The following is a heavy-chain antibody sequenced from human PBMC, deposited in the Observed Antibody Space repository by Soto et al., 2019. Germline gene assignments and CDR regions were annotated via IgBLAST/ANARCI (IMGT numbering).Heavy chain of an antibody. CDR3: CARAPLSTTTTTARHFDS. CDR1: RGSISSGGYY. V-gene: IGHV4-30-4*02. Sequence: PSETLSLTCTVSRGSISSGGYYWGWIRQPPGKGLEWIGYIYYSGDTYYNPSLKSRLAXXXXXXXXXXXXXXXXXXXXXXXXXYCARAPLSTTTTTARHFDSWGQGTLVTVSS. J-gene: IGHJ4*02. D-gene: IGHD4-4*01. CDR2: IYYSGDT.